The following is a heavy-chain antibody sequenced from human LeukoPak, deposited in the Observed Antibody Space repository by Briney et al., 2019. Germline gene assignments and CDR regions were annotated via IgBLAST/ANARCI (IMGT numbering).Heavy chain of an antibody. J-gene: IGHJ4*02. CDR1: GYSISSGYY. V-gene: IGHV4-38-2*02. Sequence: SETLSLTCTVSGYSISSGYYWGWIRQPPGKGLEWIGNIYHGGSTYYNPSLKSRVTMSGDTSKNQFSLNLSSVTAADTAVYYCARVTSSSWFEGYFDYWGQGTPVTVSS. CDR2: IYHGGST. D-gene: IGHD6-13*01. CDR3: ARVTSSSWFEGYFDY.